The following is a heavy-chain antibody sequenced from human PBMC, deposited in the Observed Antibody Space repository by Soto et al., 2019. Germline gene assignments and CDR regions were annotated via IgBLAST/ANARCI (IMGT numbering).Heavy chain of an antibody. D-gene: IGHD2-21*02. Sequence: EVQLLESGGALVQPGVSLSLSCAASGFTYNNYAMGWVRQAPGKGLEWVSAISSSGYSAYYADSVKGRFTISRDNTRNTMFLQMNKLSAEDTAVYCCAKGSVVVAAKLVSWGQGTQVAVSS. V-gene: IGHV3-23*01. J-gene: IGHJ4*02. CDR3: AKGSVVVAAKLVS. CDR2: ISSSGYSA. CDR1: GFTYNNYA.